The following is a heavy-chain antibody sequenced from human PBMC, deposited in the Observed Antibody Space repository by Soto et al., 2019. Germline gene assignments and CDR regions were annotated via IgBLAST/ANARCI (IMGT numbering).Heavy chain of an antibody. V-gene: IGHV4-59*01. J-gene: IGHJ5*01. Sequence: QVQLQESGPGLVKPSETLSLTCTVSGGSISSYYWSWIRQPPGKGLEWIGYIYYSGSTNYNPSLSTRVTRSVDTSKNQCSLKLSSVTAADTAVDYCARNYGSGRHPDSWGQGTLVTVSS. CDR2: IYYSGST. D-gene: IGHD3-10*01. CDR1: GGSISSYY. CDR3: ARNYGSGRHPDS.